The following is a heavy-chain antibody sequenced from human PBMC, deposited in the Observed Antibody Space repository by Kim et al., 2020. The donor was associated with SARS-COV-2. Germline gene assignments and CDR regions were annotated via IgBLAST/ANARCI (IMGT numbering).Heavy chain of an antibody. CDR3: ARQSARYYDILTGYGWFDP. D-gene: IGHD3-9*01. Sequence: SETLSLTCTVSGGSISSSSYYWGWIRQPPGKGLEWIGSIYYSGSTYYNPSLKSRVTISVDTSKNQFSLKLSSVTAADTAVYYCARQSARYYDILTGYGWFDPWGQGTLVTVSS. CDR1: GGSISSSSYY. J-gene: IGHJ5*02. V-gene: IGHV4-39*01. CDR2: IYYSGST.